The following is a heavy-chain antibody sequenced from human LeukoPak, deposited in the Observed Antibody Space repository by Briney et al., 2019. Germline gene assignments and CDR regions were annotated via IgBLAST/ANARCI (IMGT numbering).Heavy chain of an antibody. D-gene: IGHD1-1*01. Sequence: QPGRSLRLSCTASGFTFGDYAMSWIRQAPGKGPEWVGFIRSKAYGETADYAASVKGRFTISRDDSKAIAYLQMNSLKTEDTAVYHCTRDRGAYNLYDYWGQGTLVTVSS. CDR2: IRSKAYGETA. CDR3: TRDRGAYNLYDY. V-gene: IGHV3-49*03. CDR1: GFTFGDYA. J-gene: IGHJ4*02.